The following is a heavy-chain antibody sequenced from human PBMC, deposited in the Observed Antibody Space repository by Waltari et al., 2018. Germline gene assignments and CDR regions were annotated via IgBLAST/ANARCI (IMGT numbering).Heavy chain of an antibody. Sequence: QVQLQESGPGLVKPSETLSLTCTVSGGAISSYYWSWIRQPAGKGLEWIGRIYTSGSTNYNASLKIRVTMSVDTSKNQFSLKLSSVTAAATAVYYCARDGWSPYYYSMDVWGKGTTVTISS. D-gene: IGHD2-15*01. V-gene: IGHV4-4*07. CDR1: GGAISSYY. J-gene: IGHJ6*03. CDR3: ARDGWSPYYYSMDV. CDR2: IYTSGST.